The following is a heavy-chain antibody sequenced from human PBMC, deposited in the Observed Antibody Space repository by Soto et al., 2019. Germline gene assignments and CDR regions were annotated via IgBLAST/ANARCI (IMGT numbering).Heavy chain of an antibody. J-gene: IGHJ6*02. CDR3: AQDPEGYCSSTRCYTYHGLDV. V-gene: IGHV3-30*18. Sequence: QVQLVESGGGVVQSGGSLRLSCGGSGFIFSRYGMHWVRQAPGKGLEWVTGISYDGGERFYADSVKGRFTISRDNSKHTLYLQMSSLRVEDTAVYYCAQDPEGYCSSTRCYTYHGLDVWGQGTTVTVSS. CDR2: ISYDGGER. CDR1: GFIFSRYG. D-gene: IGHD2-2*01.